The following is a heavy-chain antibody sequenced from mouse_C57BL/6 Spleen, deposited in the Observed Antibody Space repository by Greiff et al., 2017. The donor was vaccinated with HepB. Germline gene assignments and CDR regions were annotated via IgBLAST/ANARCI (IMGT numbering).Heavy chain of an antibody. CDR2: INPSNGGT. CDR1: GYPFTSYW. CDR3: AREEVDGDSFAY. Sequence: QVQLQQPGTELVKPGASVKLSCKASGYPFTSYWMHWVKQRPGQGLEWIGNINPSNGGTNYNEKFKSKATLTVDTSSSTAYMQLSSLTSEDSAVYYCAREEVDGDSFAYWGQGTLVTVSA. V-gene: IGHV1-53*01. D-gene: IGHD2-13*01. J-gene: IGHJ3*01.